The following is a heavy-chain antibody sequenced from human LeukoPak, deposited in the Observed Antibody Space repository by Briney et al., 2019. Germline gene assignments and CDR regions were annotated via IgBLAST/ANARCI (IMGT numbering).Heavy chain of an antibody. V-gene: IGHV1-69*05. CDR3: ARDRVKNIVVVTAPDY. CDR1: GYTFTSYA. Sequence: ASVKVSCKASGYTFTSYAISWVRQAPGQGLEWMGRIIPIFGTANYAQKFQGRVTITTDESTSTAYMELSSLRSEDTAVYYCARDRVKNIVVVTAPDYWGQGTLVTVSS. D-gene: IGHD2-21*02. CDR2: IIPIFGTA. J-gene: IGHJ4*02.